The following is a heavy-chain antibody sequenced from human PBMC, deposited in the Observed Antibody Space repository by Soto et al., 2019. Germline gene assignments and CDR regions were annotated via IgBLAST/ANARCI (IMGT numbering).Heavy chain of an antibody. CDR1: GGSVDSGNHY. J-gene: IGHJ4*02. D-gene: IGHD4-17*01. CDR3: ARDMGSAMTTRIFDH. CDR2: IYYGEST. V-gene: IGHV4-30-4*01. Sequence: QVLVQESGPGLVKPSQTLTLSCTVSGGSVDSGNHYWNCIRQPPGKGLEWIGYIYYGESTYYNPSLKSRATISVATSQSRFSLRLTSVTAADTAVYYCARDMGSAMTTRIFDHWGQGTLVTVSS.